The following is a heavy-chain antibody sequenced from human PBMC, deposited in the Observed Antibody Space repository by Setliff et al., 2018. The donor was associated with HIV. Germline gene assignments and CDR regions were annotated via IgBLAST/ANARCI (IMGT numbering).Heavy chain of an antibody. D-gene: IGHD3-22*01. CDR3: ARAWFYDSRGYYIHVAFDI. V-gene: IGHV1-3*03. Sequence: GASVKVSCKASGYIFTNYAIHWVRQAPGQRLEWMGWINAGNGNTTYSQEFQGRVTLARETSASTAYMELSSLRSEYMAIYYCARAWFYDSRGYYIHVAFDIWGQGTMVTV. CDR1: GYIFTNYA. J-gene: IGHJ3*02. CDR2: INAGNGNT.